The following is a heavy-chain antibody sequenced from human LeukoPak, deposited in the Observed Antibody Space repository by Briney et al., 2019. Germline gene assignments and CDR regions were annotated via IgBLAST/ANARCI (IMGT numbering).Heavy chain of an antibody. V-gene: IGHV3-11*05. Sequence: GGSLRLSCAASGFTFSDYYMSWVRQAPGKGLEWVSYISSRSYTKYADSVKGRFTISRDNAKKSLYLQMNSLRVEDTAVYYCARADPGYSSGWYIFDSWGQGTLVTVSS. J-gene: IGHJ4*02. D-gene: IGHD6-19*01. CDR1: GFTFSDYY. CDR3: ARADPGYSSGWYIFDS. CDR2: ISSRSYT.